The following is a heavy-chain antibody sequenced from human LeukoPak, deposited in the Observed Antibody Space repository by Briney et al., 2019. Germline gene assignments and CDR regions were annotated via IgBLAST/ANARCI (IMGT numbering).Heavy chain of an antibody. J-gene: IGHJ4*02. Sequence: GGSLRLSCAASGFTFSSYAMHWVRQAPGKGLEYVSAISSNGGSTYYANSVKGRFTISRDNSKNTLYLQMGSLRAEDMAGYYCARVSGAGVGDYWGQGPLVTVSS. CDR1: GFTFSSYA. D-gene: IGHD7-27*01. CDR2: ISSNGGST. V-gene: IGHV3-64*01. CDR3: ARVSGAGVGDY.